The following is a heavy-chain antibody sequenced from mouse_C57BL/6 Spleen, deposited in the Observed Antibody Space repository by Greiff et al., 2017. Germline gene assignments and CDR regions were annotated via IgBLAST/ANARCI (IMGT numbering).Heavy chain of an antibody. CDR1: GYTFTSYW. Sequence: VQLQQPGAELVQPGASVKLSCKASGYTFTSYWMHWVKQRPGQGLEWIGMIHPNSGSTNYNEKFKSKATLTVDKSSSTAYMQLSSLTSEDSAVYYCARGEDSSGTYYFDYWGQGTTLTVSS. CDR2: IHPNSGST. V-gene: IGHV1-64*01. D-gene: IGHD3-2*02. J-gene: IGHJ2*01. CDR3: ARGEDSSGTYYFDY.